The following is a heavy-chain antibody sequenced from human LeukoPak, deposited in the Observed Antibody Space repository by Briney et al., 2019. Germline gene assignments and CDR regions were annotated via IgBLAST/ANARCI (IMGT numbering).Heavy chain of an antibody. V-gene: IGHV3-7*01. CDR1: GFTFRSYW. Sequence: GGSLRLSCAASGFTFRSYWMSWVRQAPGKGLEWVANIKQDGSEKYYVDSVKGRFTISRDNAKNSQYLQMNSLRAEDTAVYYCAELGITMIGGVWGKGTTVTISS. CDR2: IKQDGSEK. CDR3: AELGITMIGGV. D-gene: IGHD3-10*02. J-gene: IGHJ6*04.